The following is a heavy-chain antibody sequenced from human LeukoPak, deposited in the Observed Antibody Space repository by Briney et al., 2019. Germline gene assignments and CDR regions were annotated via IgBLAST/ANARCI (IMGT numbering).Heavy chain of an antibody. D-gene: IGHD1-26*01. CDR2: ISAYNGNT. J-gene: IGHJ4*02. V-gene: IGHV1-18*01. CDR1: GYTFTSYG. CDR3: ASLGADY. Sequence: ASVKVSCKASGYTFTSYGISWVRQAPGQGLEWMGWISAYNGNTNYAQKFQGRVTITTDESTSTAYMELSSLRSEDTAVYYCASLGADYWGQGTLVTVSS.